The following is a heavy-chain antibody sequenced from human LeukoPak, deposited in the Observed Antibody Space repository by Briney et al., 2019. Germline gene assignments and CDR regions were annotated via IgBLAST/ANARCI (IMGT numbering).Heavy chain of an antibody. CDR3: ARRHKNRGFNWFDP. V-gene: IGHV4-34*01. D-gene: IGHD1-14*01. Sequence: SETLSLTCAVYGGSFSGYYWSWIRQPPGKGLEWIGEINHSGSTNYNPSLKSRVTISVDTSKNQFSLKLSSVTAADTAVYYCARRHKNRGFNWFDPWGQGILVTVSS. CDR2: INHSGST. CDR1: GGSFSGYY. J-gene: IGHJ5*02.